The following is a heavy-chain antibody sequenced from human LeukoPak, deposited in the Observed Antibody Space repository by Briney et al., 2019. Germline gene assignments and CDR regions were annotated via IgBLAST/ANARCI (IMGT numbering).Heavy chain of an antibody. CDR2: INHSGST. CDR3: ARVGGYCSSTSCYSSPRRYGMDV. D-gene: IGHD2-2*01. V-gene: IGHV4-34*01. CDR1: GGSFSGYY. Sequence: PSETLSLTRAVYGGSFSGYYWSWIRQPPGKGLEWIGEINHSGSTNYNPSLKSRVTISVDTSKNQFSLKLSSVTAADTAVYYCARVGGYCSSTSCYSSPRRYGMDVWGQGTTVTVSS. J-gene: IGHJ6*02.